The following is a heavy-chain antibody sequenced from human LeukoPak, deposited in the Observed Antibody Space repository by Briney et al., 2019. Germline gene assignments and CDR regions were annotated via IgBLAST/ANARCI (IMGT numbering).Heavy chain of an antibody. V-gene: IGHV5-51*01. Sequence: GESLKISCKGSGYSFTTYWIGWVRQMPGKGLEWMGFMNPGDSDTRYSPSFQGQVTISADKSSSSAYLQWSGLKASDSAMYYCARGPVTAASHFDYWGQGTLVTVSS. CDR1: GYSFTTYW. CDR2: MNPGDSDT. CDR3: ARGPVTAASHFDY. J-gene: IGHJ4*02. D-gene: IGHD6-13*01.